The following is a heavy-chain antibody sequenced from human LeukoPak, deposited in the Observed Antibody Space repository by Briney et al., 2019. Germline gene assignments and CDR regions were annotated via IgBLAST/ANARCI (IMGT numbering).Heavy chain of an antibody. V-gene: IGHV3-7*01. Sequence: GGSLRLSCAASGFTFSSYWMSWVRQAPGKGLEWVANIKQDGSEKYYVDSVKGRFTISRDNAKNSLYLQMNSLRAEDTAVYYCARLTGVTTRTQVQAGLLDYWGQGTLVTVSS. J-gene: IGHJ4*02. CDR2: IKQDGSEK. D-gene: IGHD4-17*01. CDR1: GFTFSSYW. CDR3: ARLTGVTTRTQVQAGLLDY.